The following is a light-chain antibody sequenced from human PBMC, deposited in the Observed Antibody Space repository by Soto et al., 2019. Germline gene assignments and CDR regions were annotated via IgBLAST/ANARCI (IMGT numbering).Light chain of an antibody. Sequence: SYELTQSPSVSVSPGQTVTITCSGDGLGETYACWYQQKPGQSPVLVIYQDDQRPSGIPERFSGSNSGNTATLTISGTQAMDEANSFCQAWDSTTVLFGGGTKLTVL. CDR1: GLGETY. J-gene: IGLJ2*01. CDR2: QDD. CDR3: QAWDSTTVL. V-gene: IGLV3-1*01.